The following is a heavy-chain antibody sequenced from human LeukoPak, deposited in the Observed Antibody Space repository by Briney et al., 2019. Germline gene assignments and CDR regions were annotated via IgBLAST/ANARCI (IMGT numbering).Heavy chain of an antibody. D-gene: IGHD3-22*01. V-gene: IGHV4-39*01. CDR3: ARVVGTMIVVVITTPGYFDY. CDR1: GGSISSSSYY. J-gene: IGHJ4*02. Sequence: PSETLSLTCTVSGGSISSSSYYWGWIRQPPGKGLEWIGSIYYSGSTYYNPSLKSRDTISVDTFKNQFSLKLSSVTAADTAVYYCARVVGTMIVVVITTPGYFDYWGQGTLVTVSS. CDR2: IYYSGST.